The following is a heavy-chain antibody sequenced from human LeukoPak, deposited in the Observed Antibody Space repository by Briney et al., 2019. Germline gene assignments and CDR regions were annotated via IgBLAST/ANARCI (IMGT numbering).Heavy chain of an antibody. V-gene: IGHV4-30-4*08. D-gene: IGHD6-6*01. CDR1: GGSISSGDYY. J-gene: IGHJ6*03. CDR2: IYYSGST. CDR3: ARGSIAARPDYYYYMDV. Sequence: PSQTLSLTCTVSGGSISSGDYYWSWIRQPPGKGLEWIGYIYYSGSTYYNPSLKSRVTISVDTSKNQFSLKLSSVTAADTAVYYRARGSIAARPDYYYYMDVWGKGTTVTVSS.